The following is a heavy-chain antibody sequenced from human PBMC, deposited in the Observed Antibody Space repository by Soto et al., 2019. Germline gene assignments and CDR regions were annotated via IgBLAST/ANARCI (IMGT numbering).Heavy chain of an antibody. CDR3: ARDLLRGGGYYNWFDP. V-gene: IGHV4-4*07. Sequence: SETLSLTCTVSGGAISSYYWSWIRQPAGKGLKWVGRISPGGSTNYNPSLKSRDTMSIDTSKNHFSLKLSFVTAADTAVYYCARDLLRGGGYYNWFDPWGQGTLVTVSS. J-gene: IGHJ5*02. D-gene: IGHD2-21*02. CDR2: ISPGGST. CDR1: GGAISSYY.